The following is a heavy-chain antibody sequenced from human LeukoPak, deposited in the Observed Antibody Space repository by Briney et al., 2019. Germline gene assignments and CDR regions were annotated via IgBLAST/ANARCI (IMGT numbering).Heavy chain of an antibody. CDR2: INSDGSST. D-gene: IGHD3-16*02. CDR3: ARGVGDYVWGSYHLDY. Sequence: GGSLRLSCAASGFTFSSYWMHWVRQAPGKGLVWVSRINSDGSSTSYADSVKGRFTISRDNAKNTLYLQMNSLRAEDTAVYYCARGVGDYVWGSYHLDYWGQGTLVTVSS. J-gene: IGHJ4*02. V-gene: IGHV3-74*01. CDR1: GFTFSSYW.